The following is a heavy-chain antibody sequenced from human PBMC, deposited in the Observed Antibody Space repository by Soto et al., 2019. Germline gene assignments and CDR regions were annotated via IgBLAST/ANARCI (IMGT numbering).Heavy chain of an antibody. D-gene: IGHD3-9*01. Sequence: GASVKVSCKASGYTFTSYAMHWVRQAPGQRLKWMGWINAGNGNTKYSQKFQGRVTITRDTSASTVYMELSSLRSEDTAVYYCARVAGLRYFDWLRYGMDVWGQGTTVTVSS. J-gene: IGHJ6*02. CDR3: ARVAGLRYFDWLRYGMDV. CDR1: GYTFTSYA. V-gene: IGHV1-3*01. CDR2: INAGNGNT.